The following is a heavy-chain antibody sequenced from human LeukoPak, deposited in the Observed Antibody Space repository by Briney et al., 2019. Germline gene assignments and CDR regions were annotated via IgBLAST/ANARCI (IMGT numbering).Heavy chain of an antibody. CDR3: ARGTTRDYVWGSYLYYFDY. D-gene: IGHD3-16*02. CDR1: GGSISSGSYY. J-gene: IGHJ4*02. Sequence: SQTLSLTCTVSGGSISSGSYYWSWIRQPAGKGLEWIGRIYTSGSTNYNPSLKSRVTISVDTSKNQFSLKLSSVTAADTAVYYCARGTTRDYVWGSYLYYFDYWGQGTLVTVSS. CDR2: IYTSGST. V-gene: IGHV4-61*02.